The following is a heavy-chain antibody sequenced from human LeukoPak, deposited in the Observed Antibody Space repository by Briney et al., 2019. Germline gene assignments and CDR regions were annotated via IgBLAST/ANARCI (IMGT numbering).Heavy chain of an antibody. J-gene: IGHJ4*02. CDR3: ARTNYGDYPFDY. V-gene: IGHV3-53*01. CDR1: GFIVSSNY. D-gene: IGHD4-17*01. CDR2: IYNGGTT. Sequence: GGSLRLSCAASGFIVSSNYMSWVRQAPGKGLEWVSVIYNGGTTQYADSVKGRFTISRDDSRSTLYLQMNSLRAGDTAVYYCARTNYGDYPFDYWGQGTLVTVSS.